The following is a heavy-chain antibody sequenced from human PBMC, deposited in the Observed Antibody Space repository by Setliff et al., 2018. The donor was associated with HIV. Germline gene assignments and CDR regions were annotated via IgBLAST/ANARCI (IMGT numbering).Heavy chain of an antibody. J-gene: IGHJ5*02. CDR2: IYTSGNSRYT. Sequence: SETLSLTCTVSGASVTNVLYYWSWLRQPAGKGLEGIGHIYTSGNSRYTNYNSSLESRVAISLDTSSNQFSLKLSSVTAADTAVYHCAREREAWSAYDSWGQGTRVTVSS. V-gene: IGHV4-61*09. CDR1: GASVTNVLYY. CDR3: AREREAWSAYDS. D-gene: IGHD3-3*01.